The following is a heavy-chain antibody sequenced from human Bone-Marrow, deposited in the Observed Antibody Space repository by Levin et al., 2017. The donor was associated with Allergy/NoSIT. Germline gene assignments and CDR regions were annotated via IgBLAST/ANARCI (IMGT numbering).Heavy chain of an antibody. CDR3: AIINWNDERDFDY. V-gene: IGHV4-4*02. J-gene: IGHJ4*02. D-gene: IGHD1-1*01. CDR2: IYHSGST. CDR1: GGSISSSNW. Sequence: SCAVSGGSISSSNWWSWVRQPPGKGLEWIGEIYHSGSTNYNPSLKSRVTISVDKSKNQFSLKLSSVTAADTAVYYCAIINWNDERDFDYWGQGTLVTVSS.